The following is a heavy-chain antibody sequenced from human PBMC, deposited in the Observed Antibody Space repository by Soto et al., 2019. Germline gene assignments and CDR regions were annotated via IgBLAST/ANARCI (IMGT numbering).Heavy chain of an antibody. V-gene: IGHV4-34*01. Sequence: QVQLQQWGAGLLKPSETLSLTCAVYGGSFSGYYWSWIRQPPGKGLEWIGEINHSGSTNYNPSLKSRVTIPVDTSKNQFSLKLSSVTAADTAVYYCASGPILYYYYGMDVWGQGTTVTVSS. CDR3: ASGPILYYYYGMDV. CDR1: GGSFSGYY. D-gene: IGHD3-9*01. CDR2: INHSGST. J-gene: IGHJ6*02.